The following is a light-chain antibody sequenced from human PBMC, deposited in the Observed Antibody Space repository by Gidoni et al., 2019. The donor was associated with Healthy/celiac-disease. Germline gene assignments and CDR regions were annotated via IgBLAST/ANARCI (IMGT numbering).Light chain of an antibody. CDR2: KAS. V-gene: IGKV1-5*03. CDR3: QQYNSYSRT. Sequence: DIQMTQSPSTLSASVGDRVTIPCRASQSISSWLAWYQQKPGNAPKLLIYKASSLESGVPSRFSGSGSGTEFTLTISSLQPDDFATYYCQQYNSYSRTFXXXTKVEIK. CDR1: QSISSW. J-gene: IGKJ1*01.